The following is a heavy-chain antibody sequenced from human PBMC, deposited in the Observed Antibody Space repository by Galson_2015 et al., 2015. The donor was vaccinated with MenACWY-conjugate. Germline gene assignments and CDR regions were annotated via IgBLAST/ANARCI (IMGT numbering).Heavy chain of an antibody. D-gene: IGHD3-10*01. V-gene: IGHV3-23*01. CDR1: GFTFTSYA. CDR2: ISGSGVST. CDR3: AKDHDYGSGTYYNNPFDY. J-gene: IGHJ4*02. Sequence: SLRLSCAASGFTFTSYAMSWVRQAPGKGLEWVSGISGSGVSTYYADSVKGRFTISRDNSKNTLYLHMNSLRAEDTAVYYCAKDHDYGSGTYYNNPFDYWGQGSLVTVSS.